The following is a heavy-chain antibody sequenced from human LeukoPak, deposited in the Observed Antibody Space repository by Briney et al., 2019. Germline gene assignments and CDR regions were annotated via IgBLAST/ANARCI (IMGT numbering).Heavy chain of an antibody. CDR3: ARVGYRVTYTDFDY. D-gene: IGHD1-26*01. CDR1: GFTFSSYS. Sequence: GGSLRLSCAVSGFTFSSYSMSCVRQAPGKGLEWVSSISSSSSYIYYADSVKGRFTISRDNAKNSLYLQMNSLRVEDTAVYYCARVGYRVTYTDFDYWGQGTLVTVSS. CDR2: ISSSSSYI. J-gene: IGHJ4*02. V-gene: IGHV3-21*01.